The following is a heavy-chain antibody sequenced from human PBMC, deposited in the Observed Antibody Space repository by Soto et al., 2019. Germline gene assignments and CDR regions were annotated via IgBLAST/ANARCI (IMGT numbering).Heavy chain of an antibody. J-gene: IGHJ4*02. CDR2: IYYSGST. Sequence: PSETLSLTCTVSGGSISSSSYYWGWIRQPPGKGLEWIGSIYYSGSTYYNPSLKGRVTISGDTSKNQFSLKLSSVTAADTDVYYCARHRREMATITPGYRPTVIDYWGQGTLVTVSS. V-gene: IGHV4-39*01. D-gene: IGHD5-12*01. CDR1: GGSISSSSYY. CDR3: ARHRREMATITPGYRPTVIDY.